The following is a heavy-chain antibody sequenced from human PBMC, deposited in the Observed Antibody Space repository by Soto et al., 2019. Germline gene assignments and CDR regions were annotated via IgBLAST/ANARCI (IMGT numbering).Heavy chain of an antibody. J-gene: IGHJ4*02. V-gene: IGHV3-48*03. D-gene: IGHD5-12*01. CDR3: ARDRGYSGYEGNKVY. Sequence: PGGSLRLSCAASGFTFSTYEMNWVRQAPGKGLEWVSYISSSGSTIYYADSVKGRSTISRDNAKNSLYLQMNSLRAEDTAVYYCARDRGYSGYEGNKVYWGQGTLVTVSS. CDR2: ISSSGSTI. CDR1: GFTFSTYE.